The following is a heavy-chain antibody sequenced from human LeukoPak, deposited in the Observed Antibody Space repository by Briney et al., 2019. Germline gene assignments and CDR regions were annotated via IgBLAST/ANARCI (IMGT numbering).Heavy chain of an antibody. D-gene: IGHD6-13*01. Sequence: GGSLRLSCAASGFTFSSYAMHWVRQAPGKGLEWVAVIWYDGSNKYYADSVKGRFTISRDNSKNTLYLQMNSLRAEDTAVYYCARAQTSSSWDLLFDYWGQGTLVTVSS. CDR1: GFTFSSYA. J-gene: IGHJ4*02. CDR2: IWYDGSNK. CDR3: ARAQTSSSWDLLFDY. V-gene: IGHV3-30*19.